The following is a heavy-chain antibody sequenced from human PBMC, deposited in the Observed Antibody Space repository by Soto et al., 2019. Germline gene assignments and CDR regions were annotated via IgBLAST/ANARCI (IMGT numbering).Heavy chain of an antibody. V-gene: IGHV1-69*13. CDR1: GGTFSTYA. CDR2: IIPIFGTA. J-gene: IGHJ4*02. D-gene: IGHD3-22*01. CDR3: ARLGGYYQAFDY. Sequence: SVKVSCKASGGTFSTYAISWVRQAPGQGLEWMGGIIPIFGTANYAQKFQGRVTITADESTSTAYMELSSLRSEDTAVYYCARLGGYYQAFDYWGQGTLVTVSS.